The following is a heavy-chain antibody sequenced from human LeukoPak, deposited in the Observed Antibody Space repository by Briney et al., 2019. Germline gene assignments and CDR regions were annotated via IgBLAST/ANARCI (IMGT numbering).Heavy chain of an antibody. V-gene: IGHV1-18*01. D-gene: IGHD6-19*01. Sequence: ASVKVSCKASGYTFTSYGISWVRQAPGQGLEWMGWISAYNGNTNYAQKLQGRVTMTTDTSTSTAYMELRSLRSDDTAVYYCAREAPGGWYSSYYFDYWGQGTLVTVSS. J-gene: IGHJ4*02. CDR1: GYTFTSYG. CDR3: AREAPGGWYSSYYFDY. CDR2: ISAYNGNT.